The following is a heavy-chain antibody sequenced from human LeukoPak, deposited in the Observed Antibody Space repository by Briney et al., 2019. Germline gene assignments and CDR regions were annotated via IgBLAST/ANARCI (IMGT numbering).Heavy chain of an antibody. D-gene: IGHD6-13*01. CDR2: IRDSGDST. CDR3: AKEIAAISTPLFDS. Sequence: GGSLRLSCAASGFTFSSYAMSWVRQAPGKGLEWVSGIRDSGDSTFYADSVKGRSTISRGNSKKTLYLQMNSLRAEDTAVYYCAKEIAAISTPLFDSWGQGPLVTVSS. J-gene: IGHJ4*02. V-gene: IGHV3-23*01. CDR1: GFTFSSYA.